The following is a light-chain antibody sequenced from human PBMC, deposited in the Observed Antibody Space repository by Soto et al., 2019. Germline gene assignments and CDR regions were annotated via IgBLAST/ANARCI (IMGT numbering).Light chain of an antibody. Sequence: QPVLTQPPSASGTPGQRVTISCSGSSSNIGSDFVYWYQQLPGTAPKLLIYHNYQRPSGVPDRLSGSKSGTSGSLAISDLRSEDEADYYCSAWDDSLSADVFGAGTKLTVL. CDR1: SSNIGSDF. J-gene: IGLJ1*01. V-gene: IGLV1-47*01. CDR2: HNY. CDR3: SAWDDSLSADV.